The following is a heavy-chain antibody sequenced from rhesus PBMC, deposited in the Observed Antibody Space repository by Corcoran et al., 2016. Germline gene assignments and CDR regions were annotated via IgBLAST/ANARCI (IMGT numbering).Heavy chain of an antibody. CDR3: ARAPATGSLDV. J-gene: IGHJ5-2*02. D-gene: IGHD2-21*01. CDR1: GYAFTRYY. Sequence: QVQLVQSGADIKQPGASVKLSCTASGYAFTRYYLPSLSPAPVPGLEWIGLISPYNSNKVYAQNVQGRVTITTDTSTSTVYMELSSLRSDDTAVYYCARAPATGSLDVWGRGVLVTVSS. V-gene: IGHV1-180*01. CDR2: ISPYNSNK.